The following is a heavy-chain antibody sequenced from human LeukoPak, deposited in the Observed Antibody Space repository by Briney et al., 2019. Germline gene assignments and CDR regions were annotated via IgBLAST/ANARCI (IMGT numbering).Heavy chain of an antibody. CDR2: ISSRSRII. J-gene: IGHJ4*02. D-gene: IGHD1-26*01. CDR3: ARNPAGIGDY. V-gene: IGHV3-48*02. Sequence: GGSLRLSCAASGFTFSTYNMNWVRQAPGKGLEWVSFISSRSRIIYYADFVKGRFTVSRDNAKNSLYLQMNSLRDEDTAVYYCARNPAGIGDYWGQGTLVTVSS. CDR1: GFTFSTYN.